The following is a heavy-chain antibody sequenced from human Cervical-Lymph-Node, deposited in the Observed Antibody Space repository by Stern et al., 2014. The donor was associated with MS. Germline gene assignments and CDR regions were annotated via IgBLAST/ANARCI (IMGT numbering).Heavy chain of an antibody. CDR3: ARGGSWFRPDDY. D-gene: IGHD6-13*01. CDR2: INPNTGGA. J-gene: IGHJ4*02. CDR1: GFTFTDYY. Sequence: HVQLVQSGTEVKKPGASVRVSCEASGFTFTDYYFPWVRPAPGQGLEWMGWINPNTGGANYAQKFQSRVTVTSDTSISTTYMQLSGLRSDDTAVYFCARGGSWFRPDDYWGQGTLVAVSS. V-gene: IGHV1-2*02.